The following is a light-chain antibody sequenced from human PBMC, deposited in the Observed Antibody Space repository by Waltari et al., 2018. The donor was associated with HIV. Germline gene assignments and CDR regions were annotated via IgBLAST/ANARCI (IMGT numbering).Light chain of an antibody. J-gene: IGKJ1*01. Sequence: EIVMTQSPATLSVSPGERATLSCRASQSVSSTLAWYQRKPGQAPSLLIYGASTRATGIPVRFSGSGSGTEFTLIISSLQSEDFAVYYCQQYKNWPWTFGQGTKVDVK. CDR2: GAS. CDR3: QQYKNWPWT. CDR1: QSVSST. V-gene: IGKV3-15*01.